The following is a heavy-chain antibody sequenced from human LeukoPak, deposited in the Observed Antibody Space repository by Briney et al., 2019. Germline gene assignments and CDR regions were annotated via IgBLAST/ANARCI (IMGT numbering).Heavy chain of an antibody. CDR3: ARALDYDSSGYYKNNWFDP. CDR1: GGSFSGYY. Sequence: SETLSLTCAVYGGSFSGYYWSWIRQPPGKGLEWIGEINHSGSTNYNPSLKSRVTISVDTSKNQFSLKLSSVTAADTAVYYCARALDYDSSGYYKNNWFDPWGQGTLVTVSS. J-gene: IGHJ5*02. V-gene: IGHV4-34*01. CDR2: INHSGST. D-gene: IGHD3-22*01.